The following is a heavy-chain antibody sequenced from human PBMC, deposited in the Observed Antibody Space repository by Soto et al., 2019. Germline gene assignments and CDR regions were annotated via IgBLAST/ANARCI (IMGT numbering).Heavy chain of an antibody. CDR3: ARSNYPFYFDY. Sequence: GSLRLSCEASGFTFSSYWMHWVRQAPGKGLVWVSHINSDGSDTTYADSVKGRFTISRDNAKNTLYLQMNSLRAEDTAVYYCARSNYPFYFDYWGQGTPVTVSS. CDR1: GFTFSSYW. CDR2: INSDGSDT. D-gene: IGHD4-4*01. J-gene: IGHJ4*02. V-gene: IGHV3-74*01.